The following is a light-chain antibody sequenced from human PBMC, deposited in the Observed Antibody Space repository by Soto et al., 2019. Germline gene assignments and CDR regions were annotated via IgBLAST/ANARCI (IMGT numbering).Light chain of an antibody. J-gene: IGKJ4*01. CDR2: DAS. V-gene: IGKV3-11*01. Sequence: EIVMTQSPATLSVSPGERATLSCRASQSLSTNLAWYQQKPGQAPRLLIYDASNRATGIPARFSGSGSGTDFTLTISSLEPEDFAVYDCQQRSNWLTFGGGTKVEIK. CDR3: QQRSNWLT. CDR1: QSLSTN.